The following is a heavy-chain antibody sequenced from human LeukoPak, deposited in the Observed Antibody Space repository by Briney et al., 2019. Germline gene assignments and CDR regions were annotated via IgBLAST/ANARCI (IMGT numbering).Heavy chain of an antibody. CDR3: ARHPGPTAARRDSDY. CDR2: IYYSGST. V-gene: IGHV4-39*01. CDR1: GGSISSSSYY. D-gene: IGHD6-6*01. J-gene: IGHJ4*02. Sequence: SETLSLTCTVSGGSISSSSYYWGWIRQPPGKGLEWIGSIYYSGSTYYNPSLKSRVTISVDTSKNQFSLKLSSVTAADTAVYYCARHPGPTAARRDSDYWAREPWSPSPQ.